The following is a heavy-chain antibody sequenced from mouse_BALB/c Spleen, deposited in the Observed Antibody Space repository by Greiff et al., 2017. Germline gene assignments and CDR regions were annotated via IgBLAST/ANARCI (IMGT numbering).Heavy chain of an antibody. CDR3: ARPLYAMDY. V-gene: IGHV5-12-2*01. CDR1: GFTFSSYT. CDR2: ISNGGGST. Sequence: DVQLQESGGGLVQPGGSLKLSCAASGFTFSSYTMSWVRQTPEKRLEWVAYISNGGGSTYYPDTVKGRFTISRDNAKNTLYLQMSSLKSEDTAMYYCARPLYAMDYWGQGTSVTVSS. J-gene: IGHJ4*01.